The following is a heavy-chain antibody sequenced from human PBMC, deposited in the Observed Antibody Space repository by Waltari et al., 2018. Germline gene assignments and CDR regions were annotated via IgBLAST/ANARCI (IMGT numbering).Heavy chain of an antibody. D-gene: IGHD6-19*01. CDR3: ARLIAVAAADY. CDR2: IYYSGST. CDR1: GGSISSSSYY. Sequence: QLQLQESGPGLVKPSETLSLTCTVSGGSISSSSYYWGWIRQPPGKGLEWIGSIYYSGSTYYNPSLKSRVTISVDTSKNQFSLKLSSVTAADTAVYYCARLIAVAAADYWGQGTLVTVSS. J-gene: IGHJ4*02. V-gene: IGHV4-39*01.